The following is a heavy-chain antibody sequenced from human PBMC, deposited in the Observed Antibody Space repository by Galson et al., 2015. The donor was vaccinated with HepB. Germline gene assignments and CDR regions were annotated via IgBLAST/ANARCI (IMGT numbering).Heavy chain of an antibody. Sequence: SLRLSCAASGFTFSSYAMSWVRQAPGKGLEWVSGISGSGGRTYYADSVKGRFTISRDNSKNTLYLQMNSLRAEDTAVYYCAKEGNIAVAGRIDYWGQGTLVTVSS. CDR3: AKEGNIAVAGRIDY. V-gene: IGHV3-23*01. CDR1: GFTFSSYA. J-gene: IGHJ4*02. CDR2: ISGSGGRT. D-gene: IGHD6-19*01.